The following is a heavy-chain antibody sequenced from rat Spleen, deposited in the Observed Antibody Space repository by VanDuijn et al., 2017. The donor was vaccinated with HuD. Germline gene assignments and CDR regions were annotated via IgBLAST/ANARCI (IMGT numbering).Heavy chain of an antibody. D-gene: IGHD1-12*02. V-gene: IGHV5-25*01. Sequence: EVQLVESGGGLVQPGRSMKVSCVASGFTFGNYYMAWVRQSPTKGLEWVAAISTGGTNIYYRDSVKGRFTISRDNAKSTLYLQMDSLRSEDTATYYCARPDYYDGCYYCARPTTGIPFNYWGQGVMVTVSS. CDR2: ISTGGTNI. CDR3: ARPDYYDGCYYCARPTTGIPFNY. J-gene: IGHJ2*01. CDR1: GFTFGNYY.